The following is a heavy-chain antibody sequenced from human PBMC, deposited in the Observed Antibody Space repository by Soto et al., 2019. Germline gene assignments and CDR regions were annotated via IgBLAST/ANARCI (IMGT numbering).Heavy chain of an antibody. CDR3: ARGGLRAYWIDP. D-gene: IGHD4-17*01. Sequence: EVQLVESGGGLVQPGGSLRLSCAASGFTFSNYWIHWVRQVPGEGLVWLSRINGDGSGTNYADSVKGRFTISRDNAKNTVYVQMNSLRAEDTAVYYCARGGLRAYWIDPWGKGTLVTVSS. V-gene: IGHV3-74*01. CDR2: INGDGSGT. CDR1: GFTFSNYW. J-gene: IGHJ5*02.